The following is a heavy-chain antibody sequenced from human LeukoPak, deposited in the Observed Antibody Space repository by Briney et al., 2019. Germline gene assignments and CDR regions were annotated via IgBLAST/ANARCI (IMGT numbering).Heavy chain of an antibody. CDR3: ARNIGSSGYSPPDYYYYYMDV. D-gene: IGHD6-6*01. J-gene: IGHJ6*03. CDR2: IYPGDSDT. CDR1: GYSFTSYW. V-gene: IGHV5-51*01. Sequence: NLGESLKISCKGSGYSFTSYWIVWVRQMPGKGLEWMGIIYPGDSDTRYSPSFQGQVTISADKSINTAYLQWSSLKASDTAMYYCARNIGSSGYSPPDYYYYYMDVWGKGTTVTVSS.